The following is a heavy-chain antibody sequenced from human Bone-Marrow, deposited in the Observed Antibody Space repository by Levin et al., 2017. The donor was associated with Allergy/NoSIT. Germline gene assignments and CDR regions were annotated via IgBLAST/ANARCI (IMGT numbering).Heavy chain of an antibody. CDR3: AREYYYDSSGLVQEYFQH. J-gene: IGHJ1*01. V-gene: IGHV1-69*13. CDR1: GGTFSSYA. CDR2: IIPIFGTA. D-gene: IGHD3-22*01. Sequence: RASVKVSCKASGGTFSSYAISWVRQAPGQGLEWMGGIIPIFGTANYAQKFQGRVTITADESTSTAYMELSSLRSEDTAVYYCAREYYYDSSGLVQEYFQHWGQGTLVTVSS.